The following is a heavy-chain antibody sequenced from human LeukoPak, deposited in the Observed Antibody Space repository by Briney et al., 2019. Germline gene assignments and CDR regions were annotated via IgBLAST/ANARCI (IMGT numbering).Heavy chain of an antibody. CDR2: VTNSGRST. J-gene: IGHJ4*02. Sequence: GGSLRLSCVASGVSLSTYILSWVRQAPGKRVEWVSYVTNSGRSTKYADAVKGRFTISRDNAKQSVYLEMADLRAEDTAVYYCAREASGYYHVFDSWGQGTLVTVSS. CDR3: AREASGYYHVFDS. V-gene: IGHV3-11*04. D-gene: IGHD3-3*01. CDR1: GVSLSTYI.